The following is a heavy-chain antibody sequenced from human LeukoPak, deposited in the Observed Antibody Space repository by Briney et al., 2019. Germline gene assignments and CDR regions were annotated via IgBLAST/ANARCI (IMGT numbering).Heavy chain of an antibody. J-gene: IGHJ4*02. Sequence: PGGSLRLSCAGSGFTFSNYWMSWVRQAPGKGLEWVANIKEDGSEKYYVDSVKGRFTISRDNAKNSLYLQMSSLRDEDTAVYYCARGRRDTQYQVFDYWGQGTLVTVSS. CDR3: ARGRRDTQYQVFDY. D-gene: IGHD2-2*01. V-gene: IGHV3-7*01. CDR1: GFTFSNYW. CDR2: IKEDGSEK.